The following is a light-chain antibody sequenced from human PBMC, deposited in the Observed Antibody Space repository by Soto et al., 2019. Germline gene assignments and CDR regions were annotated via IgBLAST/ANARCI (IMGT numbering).Light chain of an antibody. CDR1: ESINHW. CDR3: QRYNSYFFT. J-gene: IGKJ3*01. CDR2: EAS. V-gene: IGKV1-5*03. Sequence: DIQMTQYPSTLSASVGDRVNITCRASESINHWLAWYQQKPGKAPKLLIFEASSLESGVPSRFSGSGSGTEFSLTLSKLQPDSFATYYCQRYNSYFFTFGPGTKVDI.